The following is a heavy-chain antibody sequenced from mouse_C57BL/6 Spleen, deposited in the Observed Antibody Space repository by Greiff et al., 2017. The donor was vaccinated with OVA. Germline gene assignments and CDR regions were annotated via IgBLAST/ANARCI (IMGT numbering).Heavy chain of an antibody. Sequence: QVQLKQPGAELVKPGASVKMSCKASGYTFTSYWITWVKQRPGQGLEWIGDIYPGSGSTNYNEKFKSKATLTVDTSSSTAYMQLSSLTSEDSAVYYCARHDGYYGYFDVWGTGTTVTVSS. CDR1: GYTFTSYW. D-gene: IGHD2-3*01. CDR2: IYPGSGST. V-gene: IGHV1-55*01. J-gene: IGHJ1*03. CDR3: ARHDGYYGYFDV.